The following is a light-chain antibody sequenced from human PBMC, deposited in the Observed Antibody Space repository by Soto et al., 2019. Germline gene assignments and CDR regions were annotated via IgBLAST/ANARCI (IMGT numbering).Light chain of an antibody. Sequence: DIEMTQSPSSLSASVGDRVTITCRASQNINMYLNWYQQKSGKAPKFLIYGASNLQSGVPSRFRGGGYGTHFTLTITILQPEDVATYYCQQGQNTPHPFGQGTKVEIK. J-gene: IGKJ2*01. CDR1: QNINMY. CDR3: QQGQNTPHP. V-gene: IGKV1-39*01. CDR2: GAS.